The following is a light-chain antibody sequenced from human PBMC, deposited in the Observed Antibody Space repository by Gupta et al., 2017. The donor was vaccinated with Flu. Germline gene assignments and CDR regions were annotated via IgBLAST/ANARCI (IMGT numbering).Light chain of an antibody. J-gene: IGKJ1*01. V-gene: IGKV2-28*01. Sequence: DHVMTQSPLSLPVTPGEPASISCRSSQSLLHSNGYNYLDWYLQKPGQSPQLLIYLGSNRASGGPDRFSGSGSGTEFTLKISRVEAEDFGVYYCMQALKSPPTFGQGTKVEIK. CDR3: MQALKSPPT. CDR2: LGS. CDR1: QSLLHSNGYNY.